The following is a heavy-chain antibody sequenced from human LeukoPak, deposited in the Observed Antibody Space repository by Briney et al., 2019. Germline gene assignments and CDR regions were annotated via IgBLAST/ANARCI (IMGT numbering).Heavy chain of an antibody. CDR1: GFTFSSYE. CDR3: AKDMPGTGDRAFDY. V-gene: IGHV3-48*03. CDR2: ISSSGSTI. Sequence: GGSLRLSCAASGFTFSSYEMNWVRQAPGKGLEWVSYISSSGSTIYYADSVKGRFTISRDNAKNSLYLQMNSLRAEDTAVYYCAKDMPGTGDRAFDYWGQGTLVTVSS. J-gene: IGHJ4*02. D-gene: IGHD7-27*01.